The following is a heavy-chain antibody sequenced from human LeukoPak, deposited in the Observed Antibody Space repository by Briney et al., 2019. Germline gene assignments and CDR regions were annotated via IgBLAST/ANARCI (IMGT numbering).Heavy chain of an antibody. CDR1: GGSISSYY. Sequence: SETLSLTCTVSGGSISSYYWSWIRQPPGKGLEWIGYIYYSGSTNYNPSLKSRVTISVDTSKNQFSLKLSSVTAADTAVYYCAREPAGYYDSSGYCDYWGQGTLVTVSS. CDR2: IYYSGST. V-gene: IGHV4-59*01. J-gene: IGHJ4*02. D-gene: IGHD3-22*01. CDR3: AREPAGYYDSSGYCDY.